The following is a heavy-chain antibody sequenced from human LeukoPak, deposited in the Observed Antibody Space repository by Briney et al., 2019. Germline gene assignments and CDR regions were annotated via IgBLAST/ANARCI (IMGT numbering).Heavy chain of an antibody. V-gene: IGHV4-59*08. CDR3: ASTSNDAFNI. Sequence: SETLSLTCTVSGDSISSYYWSWIPDPPGEGLELIGYIYYSGSTNSNPSLKSRVTISVDTSKNQFSLKVRSVTAADTAVYYCASTSNDAFNIWGQGTMVTVSS. CDR1: GDSISSYY. CDR2: IYYSGST. J-gene: IGHJ3*02.